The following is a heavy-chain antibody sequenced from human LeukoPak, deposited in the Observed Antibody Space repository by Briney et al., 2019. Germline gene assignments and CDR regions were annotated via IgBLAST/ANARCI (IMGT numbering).Heavy chain of an antibody. Sequence: ASVKVSCKASGYTFTGYYMHWVRQAPGQGLEWMGWISAYNGNTNYAQKFQGRVAMTTDTSTSTAYMELRSLRSDDTAMYYCARDRSSSDYWGQGTLVTVSS. D-gene: IGHD6-6*01. CDR2: ISAYNGNT. CDR3: ARDRSSSDY. J-gene: IGHJ4*02. V-gene: IGHV1-18*04. CDR1: GYTFTGYY.